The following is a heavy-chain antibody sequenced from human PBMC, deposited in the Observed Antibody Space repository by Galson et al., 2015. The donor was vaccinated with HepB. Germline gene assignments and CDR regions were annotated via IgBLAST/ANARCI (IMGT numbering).Heavy chain of an antibody. CDR2: LWYDGSKK. D-gene: IGHD2-21*01. V-gene: IGHV3-33*08. CDR3: ARQPTPEAYCGGDCYSLGF. Sequence: SLRLSCAASGFTFSSYWMSWVRQAPGKGLEWVALLWYDGSKKYYADSVKGRFTISRDTSKNTLYLQIHTLRPEDTAVYYCARQPTPEAYCGGDCYSLGFWGQGTLVTVSS. CDR1: GFTFSSYW. J-gene: IGHJ4*02.